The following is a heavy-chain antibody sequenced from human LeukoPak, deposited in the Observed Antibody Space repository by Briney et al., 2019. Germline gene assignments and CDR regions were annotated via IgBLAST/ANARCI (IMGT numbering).Heavy chain of an antibody. CDR3: ARSIGTGDFDY. CDR2: INYSGST. V-gene: IGHV4-31*02. J-gene: IGHJ4*02. D-gene: IGHD7-27*01. CDR1: GGSTSSGGHY. Sequence: SQTPSLTCTVSGGSTSSGGHYWSWTRQHPGKGMEWSGYINYSGSTYYDPSPKSRVNISVDTSKNQFSLKLSAVTAADTAVYYCARSIGTGDFDYWGQGTLVTVSS.